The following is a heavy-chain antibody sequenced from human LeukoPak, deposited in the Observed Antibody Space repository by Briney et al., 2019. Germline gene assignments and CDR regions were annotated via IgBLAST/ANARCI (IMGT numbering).Heavy chain of an antibody. J-gene: IGHJ4*02. D-gene: IGHD1-26*01. Sequence: GGSLRLSCAASGFTFSSYWMHWVRQAPGKGLVWVSRINSDGSSTSYADSVKGRFTISRDNAKNTLYLQMNSLGAEDTAVYYCARVLDGVGATRSFDYWGQGTLVTVSS. CDR3: ARVLDGVGATRSFDY. CDR2: INSDGSST. CDR1: GFTFSSYW. V-gene: IGHV3-74*01.